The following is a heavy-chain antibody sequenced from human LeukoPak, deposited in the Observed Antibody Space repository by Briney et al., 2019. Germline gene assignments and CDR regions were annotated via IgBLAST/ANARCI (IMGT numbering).Heavy chain of an antibody. CDR1: GFTFKKYA. D-gene: IGHD3-22*01. CDR2: INSNGGRT. J-gene: IGHJ4*02. CDR3: LKDLDYDNSGYYSGAFDY. Sequence: GGSLRLSCSASGFTFKKYAMHWVRQAPGKGLEYVSAINSNGGRTYYADSVKGRFTISRDNSKNTLFLQMSSLRVEDTAVYYCLKDLDYDNSGYYSGAFDYWGQGTLVTVSS. V-gene: IGHV3-64D*06.